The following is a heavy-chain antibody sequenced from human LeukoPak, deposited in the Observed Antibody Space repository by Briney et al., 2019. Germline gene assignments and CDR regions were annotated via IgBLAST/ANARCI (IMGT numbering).Heavy chain of an antibody. V-gene: IGHV5-10-1*01. Sequence: GESLKISCKGSGYSFPIYWIAWVRQMPGKGLEWMGRIDPSDSYTNYSPSFQGHVTISADKSISTAYLQWSSLKASDTAMYYCARRIAAAGTGDWFDPWGQGTLVTVSS. CDR2: IDPSDSYT. J-gene: IGHJ5*02. D-gene: IGHD6-13*01. CDR3: ARRIAAAGTGDWFDP. CDR1: GYSFPIYW.